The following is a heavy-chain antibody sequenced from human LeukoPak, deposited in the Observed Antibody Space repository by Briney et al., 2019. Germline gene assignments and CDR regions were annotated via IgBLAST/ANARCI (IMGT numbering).Heavy chain of an antibody. D-gene: IGHD6-19*01. Sequence: GASVKVSCKASGGTFSSYAISWVRQAPGQGLEWMGGIIPIFGTANYAQKFQGRVTITADESTSTAYVELSSLRSEDTAVYYCASRFYSSGWYDYWGQGTLVTVSS. CDR3: ASRFYSSGWYDY. CDR2: IIPIFGTA. V-gene: IGHV1-69*13. CDR1: GGTFSSYA. J-gene: IGHJ4*02.